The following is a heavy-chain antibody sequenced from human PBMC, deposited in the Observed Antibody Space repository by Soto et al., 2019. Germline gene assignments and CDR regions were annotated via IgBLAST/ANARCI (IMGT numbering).Heavy chain of an antibody. CDR3: AAPISSSWPDAFDI. J-gene: IGHJ3*02. CDR1: GYTFTSYG. V-gene: IGHV1-18*04. CDR2: ISAYNGNT. Sequence: GASVKVSCKASGYTFTSYGISWVRQAPGQGLEWMGWISAYNGNTNYAQKLQGRVTMTTDTSTSTAYMELRSLRSDDTAVYYCAAPISSSWPDAFDIWGQGTMVTVSS. D-gene: IGHD6-13*01.